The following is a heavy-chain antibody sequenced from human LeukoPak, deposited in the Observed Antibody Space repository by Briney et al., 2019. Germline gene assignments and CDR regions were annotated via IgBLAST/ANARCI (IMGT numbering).Heavy chain of an antibody. V-gene: IGHV1-46*01. Sequence: ASVKVSCKASGYTFTNYYMHWVRQAPEQGLEWMGIINPSFINTSYAQKFQGRVTMTRDMSTSTVYMELSSLRSEDTAVYYCARQAPNTAMVHPYYYYYMDVWGKGTTVTVSS. CDR3: ARQAPNTAMVHPYYYYYMDV. D-gene: IGHD5-18*01. CDR2: INPSFINT. J-gene: IGHJ6*03. CDR1: GYTFTNYY.